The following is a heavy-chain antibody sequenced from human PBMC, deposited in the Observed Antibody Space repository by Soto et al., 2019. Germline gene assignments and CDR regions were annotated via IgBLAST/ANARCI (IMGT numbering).Heavy chain of an antibody. CDR2: IRAYNGNT. D-gene: IGHD1-1*01. CDR3: ARDLPTTDV. Sequence: VQLVQSGAEVKKPGASVKVSCKASGYTFTSYGSSWVRQAPGQGLEWMGWIRAYNGNTNYAQKLQGRGTMTTDTSTSTVYMELRSLRSYDTSVYYCARDLPTTDVWGQGTTFTVSS. J-gene: IGHJ6*02. CDR1: GYTFTSYG. V-gene: IGHV1-18*01.